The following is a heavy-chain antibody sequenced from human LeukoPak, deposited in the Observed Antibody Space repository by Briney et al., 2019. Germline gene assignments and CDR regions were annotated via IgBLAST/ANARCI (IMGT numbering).Heavy chain of an antibody. CDR1: GGSISSSSYY. D-gene: IGHD6-19*01. J-gene: IGHJ4*02. CDR3: ARHGSGWYRQAVDY. Sequence: SETLSLTCTVSGGSISSSSYYWGWIRQPPGKGLEWIGSIYYSGSTYYNPSLKSRVIISLDTSKNQFSLKLSSVTATDTAMYYCARHGSGWYRQAVDYWGQGTLVTVSS. CDR2: IYYSGST. V-gene: IGHV4-39*01.